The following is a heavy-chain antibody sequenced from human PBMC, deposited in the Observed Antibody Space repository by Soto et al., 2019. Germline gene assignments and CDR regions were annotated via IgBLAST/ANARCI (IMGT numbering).Heavy chain of an antibody. V-gene: IGHV3-64*01. J-gene: IGHJ4*02. CDR1: GFTFSTYA. Sequence: EVQLVESGGGPVQPGGSLRLSCAASGFTFSTYAMHWVRQAPGKGLEYVSGISNDGGSTYHAKSVKGRFTISRDNSKNTLYLQMASLRAEDMGVYYCARDSATSGWYEGDFDSWGQGTLVTVSS. CDR2: ISNDGGST. CDR3: ARDSATSGWYEGDFDS. D-gene: IGHD6-19*01.